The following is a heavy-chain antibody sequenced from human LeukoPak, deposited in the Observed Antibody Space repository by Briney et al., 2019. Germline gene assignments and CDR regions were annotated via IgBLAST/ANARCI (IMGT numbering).Heavy chain of an antibody. D-gene: IGHD3-3*01. CDR3: ARGAEYYAIWRGYAGYSDY. CDR2: IYHRGST. Sequence: TASETLSLTCTVSGYSISNGYYWGWIRQPPGKGLEWVGSIYHRGSTYYNPSLRSRVTISLDRSKKKFSLKLTSVTAADTAVCFCARGAEYYAIWRGYAGYSDYWGQGISVTVSS. V-gene: IGHV4-38-2*02. J-gene: IGHJ4*02. CDR1: GYSISNGYY.